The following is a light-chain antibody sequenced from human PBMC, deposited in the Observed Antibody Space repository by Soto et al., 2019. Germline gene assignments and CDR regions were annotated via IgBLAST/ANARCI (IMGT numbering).Light chain of an antibody. CDR2: GAS. V-gene: IGKV3-11*01. J-gene: IGKJ1*01. CDR3: QQYNSYSWT. CDR1: QSVSSY. Sequence: EIVLSQSPATLSLSPGERATLSCRASQSVSSYLAWYQQKPGQAPRLLIYGASSRATGIPDRFSGSGSGTEFTLTISSLQPDDFATYYCQQYNSYSWTFGQGTKVDI.